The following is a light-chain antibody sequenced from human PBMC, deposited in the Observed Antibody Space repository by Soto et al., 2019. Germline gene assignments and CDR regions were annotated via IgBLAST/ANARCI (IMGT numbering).Light chain of an antibody. CDR3: SSYTNSDTLV. Sequence: QSVLTQPASVSGSPGQSITISCTGTSSDVGGYNYVSWYQQYPGKAPKLMIYDVSNRPSGVSDRFSGSKSGNTASLTISGLQAEDEADYYCSSYTNSDTLVFGTGTKV. CDR2: DVS. J-gene: IGLJ1*01. V-gene: IGLV2-14*01. CDR1: SSDVGGYNY.